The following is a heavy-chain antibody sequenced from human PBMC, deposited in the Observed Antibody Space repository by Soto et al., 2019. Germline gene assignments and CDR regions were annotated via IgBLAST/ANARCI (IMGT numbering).Heavy chain of an antibody. D-gene: IGHD7-27*01. CDR3: AKGWGDY. CDR1: GLTFGGYT. CDR2: ISSSGGST. J-gene: IGHJ4*02. Sequence: EVQLLESGGGLVKPGGSLRLSCAASGLTFGGYTMSWVRQGPGKGLEWVSGISSSGGSTVYADSVKGRFTISRDNFNNTLYLQMNRLRSEDTAVYYCAKGWGDYWGQGTPVTVSS. V-gene: IGHV3-23*01.